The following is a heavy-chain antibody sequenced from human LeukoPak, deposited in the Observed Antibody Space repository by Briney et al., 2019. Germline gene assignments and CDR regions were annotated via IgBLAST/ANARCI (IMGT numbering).Heavy chain of an antibody. V-gene: IGHV1-18*04. J-gene: IGHJ4*02. CDR1: GYTFTGYY. CDR3: AREYSSSPGDY. D-gene: IGHD6-6*01. Sequence: GASVKVSCKASGYTFTGYYMHWVRQAPGQGLEWMGWINPNSGNTNYAQKLQGRVTMTTDTSTSTAYMELRSLRSDDTAVYYCAREYSSSPGDYWGQGTLVTVSS. CDR2: INPNSGNT.